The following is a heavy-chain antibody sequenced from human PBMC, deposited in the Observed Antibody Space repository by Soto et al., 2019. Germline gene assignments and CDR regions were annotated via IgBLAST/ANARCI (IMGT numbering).Heavy chain of an antibody. CDR2: IIPIFGTA. CDR1: GGTFSSYA. D-gene: IGHD2-21*02. Sequence: ASVKVSCKASGGTFSSYAISWVRQAPGQGLEWMGGIIPIFGTANYAQKFQGRVTITADESTSTAYMELSSLRSEDAAVYYCARSPGILVVVTAIDAFDIWGQGTMVTVSS. J-gene: IGHJ3*02. CDR3: ARSPGILVVVTAIDAFDI. V-gene: IGHV1-69*13.